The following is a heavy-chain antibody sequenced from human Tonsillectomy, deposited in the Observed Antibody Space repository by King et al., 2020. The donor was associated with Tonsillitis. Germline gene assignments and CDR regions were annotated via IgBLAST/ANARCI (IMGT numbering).Heavy chain of an antibody. V-gene: IGHV3-7*01. CDR3: ARANRREVPSDF. J-gene: IGHJ4*02. Sequence: VQLVESGGGSVPPGGSLRLSCAASGFIFNNYWMNWVRQVPGKGLEWVAHINEDATKEYYVDSVDGRFTISRDNGKNLVYLQRNSLRGEDSAIYYCARANRREVPSDFWGLGTLVTVSS. D-gene: IGHD2-2*01. CDR2: INEDATKE. CDR1: GFIFNNYW.